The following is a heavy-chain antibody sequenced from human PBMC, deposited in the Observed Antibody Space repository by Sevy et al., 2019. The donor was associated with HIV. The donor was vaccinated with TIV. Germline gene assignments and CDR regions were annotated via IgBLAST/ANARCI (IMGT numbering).Heavy chain of an antibody. Sequence: GGSLRLSCAASGLSVGDNYMNWVRQAPGKGLELVSVIYSDGRTYYPDSVKGRFSISRDNSKNTLYLHMKSLRPEDTAVYYCARDRYYDASGYYYYYYGTDVWGQGTTVTVSS. J-gene: IGHJ6*02. V-gene: IGHV3-66*01. D-gene: IGHD3-22*01. CDR1: GLSVGDNY. CDR2: IYSDGRT. CDR3: ARDRYYDASGYYYYYYGTDV.